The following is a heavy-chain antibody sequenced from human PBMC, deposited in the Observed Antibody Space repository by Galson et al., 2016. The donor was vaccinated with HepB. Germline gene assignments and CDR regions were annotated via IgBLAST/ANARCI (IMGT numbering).Heavy chain of an antibody. CDR3: ARDPNPVGPSYFDS. J-gene: IGHJ4*02. CDR2: ISWNSRHI. Sequence: SLRLSCAASGFIFDDYALHWVRQAPGKGLEWVSVISWNSRHIGYAESVQGRFTISRDNAKNTLYLQMSGLRADDTALYFCARDPNPVGPSYFDSWGQGTLVSVSS. CDR1: GFIFDDYA. D-gene: IGHD1-14*01. V-gene: IGHV3-9*01.